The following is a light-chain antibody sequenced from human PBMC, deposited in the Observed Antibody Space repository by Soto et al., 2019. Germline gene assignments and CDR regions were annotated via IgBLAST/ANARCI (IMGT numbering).Light chain of an antibody. J-gene: IGLJ2*01. CDR1: SSNIGAGYD. Sequence: QSVLTQPPSMSGAPGQRVTIACTGSSSNIGAGYDVHWYQQLPGTAPKLLIYGNSNRPSGVPDRFSGSKSGTSASLAITGLQAADEADYYCQSYDISLSGSWVFGGVTKLTVL. V-gene: IGLV1-40*01. CDR2: GNS. CDR3: QSYDISLSGSWV.